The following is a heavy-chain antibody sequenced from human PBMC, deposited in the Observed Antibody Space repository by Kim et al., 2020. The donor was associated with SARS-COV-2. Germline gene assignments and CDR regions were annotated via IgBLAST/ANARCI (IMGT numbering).Heavy chain of an antibody. Sequence: DSVKGRFNRSRDNAKNSLYVQMNSLRAEDTAVYYCARDSAYYYASGSFGHWGQGTLVTVSS. V-gene: IGHV3-7*01. D-gene: IGHD3-10*01. CDR3: ARDSAYYYASGSFGH. J-gene: IGHJ5*02.